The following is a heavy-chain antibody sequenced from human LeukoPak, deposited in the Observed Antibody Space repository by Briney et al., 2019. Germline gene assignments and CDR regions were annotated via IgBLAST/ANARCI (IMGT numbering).Heavy chain of an antibody. CDR2: IKGNKYGGTT. CDR1: GFTFADYA. J-gene: IGHJ1*01. V-gene: IGHV3-49*03. Sequence: PGGSLRLTCAASGFTFADYAMTWFRQAPGKGLEWVGFIKGNKYGGTTEFDASVKGRFTISRDDSKSIVYLQMNSLKTEDTGVYYCSQSRGGRSGWFYGSWGQGTLVTVSS. D-gene: IGHD6-19*01. CDR3: SQSRGGRSGWFYGS.